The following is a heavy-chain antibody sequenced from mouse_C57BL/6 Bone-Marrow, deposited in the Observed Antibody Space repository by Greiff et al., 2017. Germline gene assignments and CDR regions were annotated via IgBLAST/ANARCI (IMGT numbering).Heavy chain of an antibody. D-gene: IGHD2-1*01. CDR2: ISTYYGDA. V-gene: IGHV1-67*01. CDR1: GYTFTDYA. J-gene: IGHJ4*01. Sequence: VMLVESGPELVRPGVSVKISCKGSGYTFTDYAMHWVKQSHAKSLEWIGVISTYYGDASYNQKFKDKAKMTVAKSSSKAYRERARLTAEDAAVYYWARLSYYGNRYAMDYWGQGTSGTVSS. CDR3: ARLSYYGNRYAMDY.